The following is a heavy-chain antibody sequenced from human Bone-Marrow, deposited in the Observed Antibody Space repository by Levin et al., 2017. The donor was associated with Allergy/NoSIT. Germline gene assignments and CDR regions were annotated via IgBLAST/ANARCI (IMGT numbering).Heavy chain of an antibody. Sequence: QAGGSLRLSCAASGFTFNNYAISWVRQAPGKGLEWVSAITNTGGRTYYADSVRGRVTISRDNSENTVYLQMNSLKFEETAIYYCAREMARVTYVIRGGTDVYSIDYWGQGTLVAVSS. J-gene: IGHJ4*02. V-gene: IGHV3-23*01. D-gene: IGHD3-10*01. CDR2: ITNTGGRT. CDR3: AREMARVTYVIRGGTDVYSIDY. CDR1: GFTFNNYA.